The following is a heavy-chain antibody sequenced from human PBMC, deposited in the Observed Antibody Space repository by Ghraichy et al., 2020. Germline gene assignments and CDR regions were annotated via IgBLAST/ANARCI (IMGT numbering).Heavy chain of an antibody. CDR2: ISSSSSTI. Sequence: GGSLRLSCAASGFTFSSYSMNWVRQAPGKGLEWVSYISSSSSTIYYADSVKGRFTISRDNAKNSLYLQMNSLRAEDTAVYYCAREGIAARRFLYYFDYWGQGTLVTVSS. CDR1: GFTFSSYS. D-gene: IGHD6-6*01. CDR3: AREGIAARRFLYYFDY. V-gene: IGHV3-48*01. J-gene: IGHJ4*02.